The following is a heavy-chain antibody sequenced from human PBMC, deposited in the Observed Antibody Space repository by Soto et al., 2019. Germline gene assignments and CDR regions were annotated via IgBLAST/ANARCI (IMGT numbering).Heavy chain of an antibody. CDR1: GGSISSGGYS. V-gene: IGHV4-30-2*01. J-gene: IGHJ4*02. D-gene: IGHD4-17*01. Sequence: QLQLQESGSGLVKPSQTLSLTCAVSGGSISSGGYSWSWIRQAPGKGLEWSGYIYQSGSTYYNPSLKSRVTISVDRSKNQVSLKLSSVTAADTAVYYCARSMTTVTSNDYWGQGTLVTVSS. CDR2: IYQSGST. CDR3: ARSMTTVTSNDY.